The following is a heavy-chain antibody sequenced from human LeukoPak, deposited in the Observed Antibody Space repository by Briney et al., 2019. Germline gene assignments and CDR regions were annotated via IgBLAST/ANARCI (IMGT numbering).Heavy chain of an antibody. V-gene: IGHV4-61*01. CDR2: IYYSGST. Sequence: SETLSLTCTVSGGSVSSGSYYWGWIRQPPGKGLEWIGYIYYSGSTNYNPSLKSRVTISVDTSKNQFSLKLSSVTAADTAVYYCARVNSSSRRSFDYWGQGTLVTVSS. CDR1: GGSVSSGSYY. J-gene: IGHJ4*02. CDR3: ARVNSSSRRSFDY. D-gene: IGHD6-13*01.